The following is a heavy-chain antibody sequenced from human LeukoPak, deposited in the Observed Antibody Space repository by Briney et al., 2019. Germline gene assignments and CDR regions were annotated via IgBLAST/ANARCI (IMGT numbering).Heavy chain of an antibody. Sequence: SETLSLTCTVAGGSISGGDYYWNWIRQPPGKGLEWIAYIYYSGSTNYNPSLRSRVTISVDMSKNQLSLKLSAVTAADTAVYYCARERSESPSYNFFMDVWGLGTTVTVSS. J-gene: IGHJ6*02. CDR2: IYYSGST. D-gene: IGHD1-1*01. CDR1: GGSISGGDYY. V-gene: IGHV4-61*08. CDR3: ARERSESPSYNFFMDV.